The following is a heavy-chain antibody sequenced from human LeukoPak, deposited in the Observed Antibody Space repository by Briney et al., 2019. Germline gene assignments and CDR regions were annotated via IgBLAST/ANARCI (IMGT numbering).Heavy chain of an antibody. CDR1: GGTFSSYA. D-gene: IGHD5-18*01. V-gene: IGHV1-69*13. J-gene: IGHJ6*04. Sequence: ASVKVSCKASGGTFSSYAISWVRQAPGQGLEWMGGIIPIFGKANYAQKFQGRVTITADESTSTAYMELSSLRSEDTAVYYCARWIRGVGYYYYGMDVWGKGTTVTVSS. CDR3: ARWIRGVGYYYYGMDV. CDR2: IIPIFGKA.